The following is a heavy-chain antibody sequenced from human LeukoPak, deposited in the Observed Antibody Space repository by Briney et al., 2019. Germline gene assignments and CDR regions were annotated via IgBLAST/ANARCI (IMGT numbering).Heavy chain of an antibody. CDR3: AKDFVPRGGSYFPGFDY. Sequence: GGSLRLSCAASGFTFSSYAMNWVRQAPGKGLEWVSTISNSGDRTYYADSVKGRFTISRDNSKNTLYLQMNSLRTEDTAVYYCAKDFVPRGGSYFPGFDYWGQGTLAIVSS. CDR2: ISNSGDRT. V-gene: IGHV3-23*01. CDR1: GFTFSSYA. D-gene: IGHD1-26*01. J-gene: IGHJ4*02.